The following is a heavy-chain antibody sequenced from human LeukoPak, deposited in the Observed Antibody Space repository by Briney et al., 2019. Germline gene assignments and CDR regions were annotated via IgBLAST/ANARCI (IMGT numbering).Heavy chain of an antibody. J-gene: IGHJ2*01. CDR3: ARLVRSFDL. CDR1: GGSISSYY. Sequence: SETLSLTCTVSGGSISSYYWTWIRQPPGKGLEWIGHAYYSGSTNYNLSLKSRVTLSLDTSKNQFSLRLSSVTAADAAVYYCARLVRSFDLWGRGTLVTVSS. V-gene: IGHV4-59*08. CDR2: AYYSGST.